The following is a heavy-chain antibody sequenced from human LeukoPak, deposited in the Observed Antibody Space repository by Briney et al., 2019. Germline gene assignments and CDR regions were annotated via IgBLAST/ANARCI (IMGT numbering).Heavy chain of an antibody. Sequence: SETLSLTCTVSGGSISSSSYYWGWIRQPPGKGLEWIGSIYYSGSTYYNPSLKSRVTISVDRSKNQFSLKLSSVTAADTAVHYCARVRDWYFDLWGRGTLVTVSS. V-gene: IGHV4-39*07. CDR1: GGSISSSSYY. CDR2: IYYSGST. CDR3: ARVRDWYFDL. J-gene: IGHJ2*01.